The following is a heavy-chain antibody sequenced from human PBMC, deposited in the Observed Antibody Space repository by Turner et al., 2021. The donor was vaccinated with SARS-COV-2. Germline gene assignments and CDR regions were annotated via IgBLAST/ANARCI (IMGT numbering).Heavy chain of an antibody. Sequence: VTHSETLSLPCTVPGGSISSSSYYWGWIRQPPGRGLAWLGSIYYSGSTNYNPSLKRRVTISVDTSKNQFSLKLSLVTAADTAVYYCARYWSGYSTDDDFDFWGQGTMVTISS. V-gene: IGHV4-39*01. D-gene: IGHD3-3*01. CDR1: GGSISSSSYY. J-gene: IGHJ3*01. CDR3: ARYWSGYSTDDDFDF. CDR2: IYYSGST.